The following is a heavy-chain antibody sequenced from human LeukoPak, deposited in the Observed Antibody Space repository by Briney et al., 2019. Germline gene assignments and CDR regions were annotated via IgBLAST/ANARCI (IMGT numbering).Heavy chain of an antibody. J-gene: IGHJ5*02. CDR3: ARDLISEYSRSHSHFDP. CDR1: GGSISGHY. V-gene: IGHV4-59*11. Sequence: PSETLSLTCTVSGGSISGHYWSWIRQPPGKGLEWIGYIYYRGRTSYNPSLKSRVTISVDTSKNQFSLDLSSVTAADTAVYYCARDLISEYSRSHSHFDPWGQGTLVTVSS. D-gene: IGHD5-12*01. CDR2: IYYRGRT.